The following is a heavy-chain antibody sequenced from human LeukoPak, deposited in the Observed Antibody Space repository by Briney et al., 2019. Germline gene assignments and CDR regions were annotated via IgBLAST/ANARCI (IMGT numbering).Heavy chain of an antibody. CDR2: IYYSGST. V-gene: IGHV4-31*03. Sequence: SETLSLTCTVSGGSISSGGYYWSWIRQHPGKGLEWIGYIYYSGSTYYNPSLKSRVTVSVDTSKNQFSLRLSSVTAADTAVYYCASYSSTYSKAFDYWGQGSLVTVSS. CDR3: ASYSSTYSKAFDY. CDR1: GGSISSGGYY. D-gene: IGHD3-22*01. J-gene: IGHJ4*02.